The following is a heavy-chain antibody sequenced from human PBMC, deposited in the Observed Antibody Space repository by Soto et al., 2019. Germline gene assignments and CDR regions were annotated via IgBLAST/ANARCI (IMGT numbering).Heavy chain of an antibody. Sequence: QVQLVQSGAEVKKPGASVKVSCKASGYTFTSYAMHWVRQAPGQRLEWMGWINGGNGNTKYSQKFQGRVTITRDTSASTADMGLSSLRSEDTAVDYCARAQNLEMATPWGQGTLVTVSS. CDR1: GYTFTSYA. CDR2: INGGNGNT. CDR3: ARAQNLEMATP. V-gene: IGHV1-3*01. J-gene: IGHJ4*02. D-gene: IGHD3-3*01.